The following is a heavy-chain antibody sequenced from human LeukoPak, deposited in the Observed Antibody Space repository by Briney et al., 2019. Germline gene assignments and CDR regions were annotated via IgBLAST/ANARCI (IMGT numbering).Heavy chain of an antibody. J-gene: IGHJ6*03. CDR1: GYTFTGYY. CDR2: INPNSGGT. Sequence: ASVKVSCKASGYTFTGYYMHWVRQAPGQGLEWMGWINPNSGGTNYAQKFQGRVTMTRDTSISTAYMELSRLRSDDTAVDYCARGMVRGVISVDPTIRGGFYYYMDVWGKGTTVTVSS. V-gene: IGHV1-2*02. CDR3: ARGMVRGVISVDPTIRGGFYYYMDV. D-gene: IGHD3-10*01.